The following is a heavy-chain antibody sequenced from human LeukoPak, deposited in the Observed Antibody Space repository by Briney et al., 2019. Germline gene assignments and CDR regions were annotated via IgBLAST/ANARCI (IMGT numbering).Heavy chain of an antibody. J-gene: IGHJ3*02. V-gene: IGHV4-59*12. Sequence: PSETLSLTCTVSGGSISNYYWSWIRQPPGKGLEWIGYIYYSGSTNYNPSLKSRVTMSVDTSKNQFSLKLSSVTAADTAVYYCARDLDYYDSSGYPSLDAFDIWGQGTMVTVSS. CDR1: GGSISNYY. D-gene: IGHD3-22*01. CDR3: ARDLDYYDSSGYPSLDAFDI. CDR2: IYYSGST.